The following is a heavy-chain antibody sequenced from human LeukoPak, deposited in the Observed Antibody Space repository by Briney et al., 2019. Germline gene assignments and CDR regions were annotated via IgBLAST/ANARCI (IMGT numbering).Heavy chain of an antibody. Sequence: ASVKVSCKASGYTFTSYYMHWVRQAPGQGLEWMGIINPSGGSTSYAQKFQGRVTMTRGTSTSTVYMELSSLRSEDTAVYYCARDAGYCSSTSCYPGGYFDYWGQGTLVTVSS. D-gene: IGHD2-2*01. CDR1: GYTFTSYY. CDR3: ARDAGYCSSTSCYPGGYFDY. J-gene: IGHJ4*02. V-gene: IGHV1-46*01. CDR2: INPSGGST.